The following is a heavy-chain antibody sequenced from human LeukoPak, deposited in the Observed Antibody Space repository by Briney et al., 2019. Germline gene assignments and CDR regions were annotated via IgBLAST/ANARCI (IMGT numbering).Heavy chain of an antibody. CDR2: ISYSGSA. J-gene: IGHJ4*02. CDR3: AVVRGVIHY. D-gene: IGHD3-10*01. Sequence: SETLSLTCTVSGGSIRSYHWSWIRQAPGKGLEWIGYISYSGSANYNPSLKSRVTISVDTSKNQFSLKLSSVTAADSAVYYCAVVRGVIHYWGQGTLVTVSS. CDR1: GGSIRSYH. V-gene: IGHV4-59*01.